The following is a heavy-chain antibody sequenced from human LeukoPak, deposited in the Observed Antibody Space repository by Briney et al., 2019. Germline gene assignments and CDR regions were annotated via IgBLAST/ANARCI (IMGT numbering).Heavy chain of an antibody. CDR1: GYNFVNYW. CDR2: IYPGDSDT. D-gene: IGHD1-26*01. CDR3: ARRVSGSYPDY. J-gene: IGHJ4*02. Sequence: GESLQISCKSSGYNFVNYWIAWVRQMPGIGLEWMGIIYPGDSDTRYSPSFQGQVTISADKSISTAYLQWSSLKASDTAMYHCARRVSGSYPDYWGQGTLVTVSS. V-gene: IGHV5-51*01.